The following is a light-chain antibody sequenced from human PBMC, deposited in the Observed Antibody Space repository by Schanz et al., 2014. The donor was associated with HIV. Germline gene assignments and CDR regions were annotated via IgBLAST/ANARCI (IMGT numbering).Light chain of an antibody. CDR1: SSDVGSYNL. CDR3: CSYAGSSTYV. V-gene: IGLV2-23*01. Sequence: QSALTQPASVSGSPGQSITFSCTGTSSDVGSYNLVSWYQQHPGKAPKLMIYEGSKRPSGVSNRFSGSKSGDTASLTISGLQAEDEADYYCCSYAGSSTYVFGTGTKLTV. J-gene: IGLJ1*01. CDR2: EGS.